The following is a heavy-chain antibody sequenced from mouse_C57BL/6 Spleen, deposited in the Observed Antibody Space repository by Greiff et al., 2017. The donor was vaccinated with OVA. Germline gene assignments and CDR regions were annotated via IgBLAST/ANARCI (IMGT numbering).Heavy chain of an antibody. D-gene: IGHD1-3*01. CDR1: GFTFSDYG. Sequence: EVQLMESGGGLVKPGGSLKLSCAASGFTFSDYGMHWVRQAPEKGLEWVAYISSGSSTIYYADTVKGRFTFSRDNAKNTLFLQLTSLTSEDTTMYCCAWTNGDYWGQGTTLTVSS. CDR3: AWTNGDY. CDR2: ISSGSSTI. J-gene: IGHJ2*01. V-gene: IGHV5-17*01.